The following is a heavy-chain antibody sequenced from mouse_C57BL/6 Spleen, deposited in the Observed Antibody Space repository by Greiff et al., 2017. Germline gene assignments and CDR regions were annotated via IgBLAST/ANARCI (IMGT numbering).Heavy chain of an antibody. CDR2: IDPETGGT. CDR3: TREDQLDYAMDY. CDR1: GYTFTDYE. V-gene: IGHV1-15*01. D-gene: IGHD4-1*02. J-gene: IGHJ4*01. Sequence: QVQLKQSGAELVRPGASVTLSCKASGYTFTDYEMHWVKQTPVHGLEWIGAIDPETGGTAYNQKFKGKAILTADKSSSTAYMELRSLTSEDSAVYYCTREDQLDYAMDYWGQGTSVTVSS.